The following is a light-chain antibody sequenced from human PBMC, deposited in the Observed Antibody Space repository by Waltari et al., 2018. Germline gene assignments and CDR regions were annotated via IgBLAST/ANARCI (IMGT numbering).Light chain of an antibody. Sequence: QLVLTQSPSASASLGASVKLTCTLSSGHSSHVIPWPQPQPETGPRYLMKVNSDGSHSKGAEIPDRFSGSSSGTERYLTISSLQSEDEADYYCQTGGHGTWVFGGGTKLTVL. V-gene: IGLV4-69*01. CDR3: QTGGHGTWV. CDR2: VNSDGSH. J-gene: IGLJ3*02. CDR1: SGHSSHV.